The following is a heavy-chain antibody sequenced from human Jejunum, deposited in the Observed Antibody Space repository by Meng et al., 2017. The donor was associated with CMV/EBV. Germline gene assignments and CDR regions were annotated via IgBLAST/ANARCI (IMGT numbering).Heavy chain of an antibody. CDR1: DYY. J-gene: IGHJ4*02. CDR2: ISSSGSTI. Sequence: DYYMSGIRQAPGKGLEWLSYISSSGSTIYYADSVKGRFTISRDNAKNSLYLQVNSLRAEDTAVYYCARDKASCSSTSCPRYYFDYWGQGTLVTVSS. V-gene: IGHV3-11*01. D-gene: IGHD2-2*01. CDR3: ARDKASCSSTSCPRYYFDY.